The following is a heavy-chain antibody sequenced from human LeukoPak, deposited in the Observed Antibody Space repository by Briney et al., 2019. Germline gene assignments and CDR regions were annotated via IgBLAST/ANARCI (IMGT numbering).Heavy chain of an antibody. V-gene: IGHV3-48*04. Sequence: GGSLRLSCAASGFTFSSYSMNWVRQAPGKGLEWVSYISSSSSTIYYADSVKGRFTISRDNAKNSLYLQMNSLRAEDTAVYYCARTGIAAAATGYFRHWGQGTLVTVSA. J-gene: IGHJ1*01. CDR3: ARTGIAAAATGYFRH. CDR2: ISSSSSTI. CDR1: GFTFSSYS. D-gene: IGHD6-13*01.